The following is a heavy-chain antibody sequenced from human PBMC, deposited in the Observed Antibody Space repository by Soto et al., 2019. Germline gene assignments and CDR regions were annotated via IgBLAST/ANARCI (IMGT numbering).Heavy chain of an antibody. Sequence: GGSLRLSCAASGFTFGSYAMIWVRQAPGKGLGWVSTISSSGDSTYYADSVKGRFTVSRDNSMNTLNMQMNSLRAEDTAVYYCAKSDTALSYGFDPWGQGTLVTVSS. CDR1: GFTFGSYA. CDR3: AKSDTALSYGFDP. V-gene: IGHV3-23*01. J-gene: IGHJ5*02. D-gene: IGHD5-18*01. CDR2: ISSSGDST.